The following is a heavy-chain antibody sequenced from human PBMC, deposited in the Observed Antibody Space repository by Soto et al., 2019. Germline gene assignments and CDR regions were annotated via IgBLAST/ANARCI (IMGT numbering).Heavy chain of an antibody. V-gene: IGHV3-53*04. CDR2: IYSGGST. Sequence: EVQLVESGGGLVQPGGSLRLSCAASEFTVTSNCMSWVRQAPGKGLEWVSVIYSGGSTYYADFVKGRFTISRDNSKNTVYLQMNSLRADDTAVYYCARATYCTGGNCLLDYWGQGTLVTVSS. CDR3: ARATYCTGGNCLLDY. J-gene: IGHJ4*02. D-gene: IGHD2-15*01. CDR1: EFTVTSNC.